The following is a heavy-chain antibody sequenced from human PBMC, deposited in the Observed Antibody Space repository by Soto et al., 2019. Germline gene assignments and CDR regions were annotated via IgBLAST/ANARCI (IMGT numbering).Heavy chain of an antibody. V-gene: IGHV1-46*01. CDR2: INPSGGST. J-gene: IGHJ4*02. CDR3: ARDLGAPAVLDF. Sequence: GASVKVSCKASGYTFTSYYMHWVRQAPGQGLEWMGIINPSGGSTSYAQKFQGRVTMTRDTSTSTVYMELSSLRSEDTAVYYFARDLGAPAVLDFWGQGTLVTVSS. D-gene: IGHD1-26*01. CDR1: GYTFTSYY.